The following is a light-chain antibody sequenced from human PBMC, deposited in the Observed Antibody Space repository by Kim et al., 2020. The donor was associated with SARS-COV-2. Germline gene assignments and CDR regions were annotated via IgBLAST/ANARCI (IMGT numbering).Light chain of an antibody. J-gene: IGLJ1*01. Sequence: QKVSTCCSGGESIIGVNYGSWDQLLPGPAPKHLVVDNEQRPLGRPGRFSGSKSGTSATLGITRLQTGDEGDYYCGTWDKSRSLIHVFGAGTKVTVL. CDR2: DNE. V-gene: IGLV1-51*01. CDR3: GTWDKSRSLIHV. CDR1: ESIIGVNY.